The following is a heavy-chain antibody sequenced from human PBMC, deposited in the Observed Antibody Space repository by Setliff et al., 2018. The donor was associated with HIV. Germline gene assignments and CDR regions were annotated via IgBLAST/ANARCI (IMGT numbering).Heavy chain of an antibody. J-gene: IGHJ3*02. V-gene: IGHV4-38-2*02. D-gene: IGHD2-15*01. CDR3: ARDPTRGGSWYYAFDI. Sequence: GSLRLSCKASGSTFSSYAVGWVRQAPGKGLEWIGSIYHSGSTYYNPSLKSRVTISVDTSKNRFSLKLTSVTAADTAVYYCARDPTRGGSWYYAFDIWGQGTMVTVSS. CDR2: IYHSGST. CDR1: GSTFSSYA.